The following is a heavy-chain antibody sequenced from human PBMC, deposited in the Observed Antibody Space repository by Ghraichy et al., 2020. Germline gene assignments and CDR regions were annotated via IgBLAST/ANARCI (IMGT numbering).Heavy chain of an antibody. D-gene: IGHD3-10*01. V-gene: IGHV4-4*02. CDR2: IYHTGST. CDR3: ARDMRYYGSGTYLLHGLDV. CDR1: GGSISNSNW. Sequence: SETLSLTCTVSGGSISNSNWWSWVRQPPGKGLEWIGDIYHTGSTDFNPSLKSRVTISVDKSKNHFSLMVTSVTAAATAVSYCARDMRYYGSGTYLLHGLDVWGQGTTVTVSS. J-gene: IGHJ6*02.